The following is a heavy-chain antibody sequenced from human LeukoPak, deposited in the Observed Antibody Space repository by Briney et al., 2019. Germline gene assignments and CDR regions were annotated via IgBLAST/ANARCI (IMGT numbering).Heavy chain of an antibody. J-gene: IGHJ5*02. CDR3: ARAGESGYKLLGS. CDR2: INPNTGGT. Sequence: GASVKVSCKTSGYTFLAYHIHWVRHAPGQGLEWMGWINPNTGGTNYAQKFQGRVTMTRDTSTGTAYIDQTRLRYDDTAVYFCARAGESGYKLLGSWGQGALVTVSS. CDR1: GYTFLAYH. D-gene: IGHD5-12*01. V-gene: IGHV1-2*02.